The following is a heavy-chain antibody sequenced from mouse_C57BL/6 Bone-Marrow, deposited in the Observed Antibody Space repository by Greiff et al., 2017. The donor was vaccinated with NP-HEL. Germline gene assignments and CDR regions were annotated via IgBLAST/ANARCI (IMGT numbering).Heavy chain of an antibody. V-gene: IGHV1-64*01. J-gene: IGHJ4*01. Sequence: QVQLQQPGAELVKPGASVKLSCKASGYTFTSYWMHWVKQRPGQGLEWIGMIHPNSGSTNYNEKFKSKATLTVDKSSSTAYMQLSSLTSEDSAVYYCARDYYGNYVGAMDYWGKGTSVTVSS. CDR1: GYTFTSYW. D-gene: IGHD2-1*01. CDR3: ARDYYGNYVGAMDY. CDR2: IHPNSGST.